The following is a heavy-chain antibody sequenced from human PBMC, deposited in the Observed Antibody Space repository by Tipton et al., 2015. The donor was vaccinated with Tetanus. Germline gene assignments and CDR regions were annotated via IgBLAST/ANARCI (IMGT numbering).Heavy chain of an antibody. J-gene: IGHJ4*02. CDR3: ARLRVYCSTACYSREDY. CDR2: ISSTSSYI. D-gene: IGHD2/OR15-2a*01. Sequence: SLRLSCAVSGFTFSNYRMNWVRQAPGRELQWVASISSTSSYIYYADSLKGRFTISRDNAKNSLYLQMNNLRAEDTAVYYCARLRVYCSTACYSREDYWGQGTLVTVSS. CDR1: GFTFSNYR. V-gene: IGHV3-21*06.